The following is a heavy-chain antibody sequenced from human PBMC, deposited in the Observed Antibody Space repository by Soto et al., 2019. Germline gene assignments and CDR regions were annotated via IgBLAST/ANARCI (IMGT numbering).Heavy chain of an antibody. Sequence: PGESLKISCKGSGYSFTSYWIGWVRQMPWKGLEWMGIIYPCDSDTRYSPSFQGQVTISADKSISTAYLQWSSLKASDTAMYYCARPNSSSWRDAFDMWGQGTMVTVSS. CDR1: GYSFTSYW. D-gene: IGHD6-13*01. CDR2: IYPCDSDT. V-gene: IGHV5-51*01. CDR3: ARPNSSSWRDAFDM. J-gene: IGHJ3*02.